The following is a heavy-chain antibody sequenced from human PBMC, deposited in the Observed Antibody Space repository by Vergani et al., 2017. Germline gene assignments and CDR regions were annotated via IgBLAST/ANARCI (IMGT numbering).Heavy chain of an antibody. V-gene: IGHV4-34*01. CDR1: GGSFSDYY. D-gene: IGHD1-26*01. CDR3: PRGPRIVGATIVGSGYYMDV. CDR2: ITQSGRT. Sequence: QVQLQQWGAGLLKPSETLSLTCAVYGGSFSDYYWSWIRQPPGKGLEWIEEITQSGRTNYNPSLKSRVTISVDTSKNQFSLNLSSVTAADTAVYYWPRGPRIVGATIVGSGYYMDVWGKGITVTVSS. J-gene: IGHJ6*03.